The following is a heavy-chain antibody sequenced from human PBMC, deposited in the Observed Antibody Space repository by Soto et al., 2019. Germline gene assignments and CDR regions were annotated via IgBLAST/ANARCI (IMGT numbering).Heavy chain of an antibody. CDR3: AKELRETGGYYFDC. J-gene: IGHJ4*02. Sequence: QVQLVESGGGVVQPERSLRLSCAASGFSFSKYGMHWVRQAPGKGRDWVAEMSDDGSKKYYGDSVKGRFTISRDNSKNTLYLLMDSLRPEDTAMYYCAKELRETGGYYFDCWGQGTLVTVSS. CDR1: GFSFSKYG. V-gene: IGHV3-30*18. CDR2: MSDDGSKK. D-gene: IGHD3-16*01.